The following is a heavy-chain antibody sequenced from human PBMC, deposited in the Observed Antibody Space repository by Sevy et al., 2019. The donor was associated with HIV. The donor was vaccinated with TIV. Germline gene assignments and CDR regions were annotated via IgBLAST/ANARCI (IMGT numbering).Heavy chain of an antibody. Sequence: GGSLRLSCAASGFTFNDYYMSWIRQAPGKGLEWLSYISSSGDTIYYADSVKGRFTISRDNAKKSLYLQMNSLRAEDTAVYYCARDHVKDGDLGDYYYYSMDVWGQGTTVTVSS. CDR3: ARDHVKDGDLGDYYYYSMDV. CDR1: GFTFNDYY. J-gene: IGHJ6*02. CDR2: ISSSGDTI. D-gene: IGHD4-17*01. V-gene: IGHV3-11*01.